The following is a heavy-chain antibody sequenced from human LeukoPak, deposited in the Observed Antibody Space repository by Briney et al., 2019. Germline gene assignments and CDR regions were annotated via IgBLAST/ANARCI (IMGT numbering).Heavy chain of an antibody. CDR1: GGSFSGYY. Sequence: SETLSLTCAVYGGSFSGYYWSWIRQPPGKGLEWIGEINHSGSTNYNPSLKSRVTISVDTSKNQFSLKLSSVTAADTAVYYCAGSSWYVVRLDYWGQGTVVTVSS. D-gene: IGHD6-13*01. J-gene: IGHJ4*02. CDR3: AGSSWYVVRLDY. CDR2: INHSGST. V-gene: IGHV4-34*01.